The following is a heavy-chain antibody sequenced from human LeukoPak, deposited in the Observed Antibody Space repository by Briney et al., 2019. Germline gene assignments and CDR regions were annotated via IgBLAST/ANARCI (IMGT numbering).Heavy chain of an antibody. V-gene: IGHV3-23*01. D-gene: IGHD2-2*01. Sequence: GGSLRLSCTASGFTFSTYAMNWVRQAPGKGLEWVSGISGSGVSTYYADSVKGRFTISRDNSNNTLYLQMSSLGAEDTAVYYCAKDWGMGDQLLRIDYWGQGTLVAVSS. J-gene: IGHJ4*02. CDR1: GFTFSTYA. CDR2: ISGSGVST. CDR3: AKDWGMGDQLLRIDY.